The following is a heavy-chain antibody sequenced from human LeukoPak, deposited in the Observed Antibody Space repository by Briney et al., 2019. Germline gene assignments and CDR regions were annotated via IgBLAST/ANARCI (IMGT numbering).Heavy chain of an antibody. CDR2: ISGSGGST. D-gene: IGHD2-2*03. CDR1: GFTFSSYA. J-gene: IGHJ4*02. CDR3: ATGYCSSTSCSFFDY. V-gene: IGHV3-23*01. Sequence: GGSLRLSCAASGFTFSSYAMSWVRQAPGKGLEWVSAISGSGGSTYYADSVKGRFTISRDNSKNTLYLQMNSLRAEDTAVYYCATGYCSSTSCSFFDYWGQGTLVTVSS.